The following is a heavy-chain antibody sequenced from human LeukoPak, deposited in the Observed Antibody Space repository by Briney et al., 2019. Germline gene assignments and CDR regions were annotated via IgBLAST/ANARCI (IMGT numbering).Heavy chain of an antibody. CDR2: IIPIFGTA. D-gene: IGHD3-10*01. V-gene: IGHV1-69*05. CDR1: GGTFSSYA. Sequence: GASVKVSCKASGGTFSSYAISWVRQAPGQGLEWMGGIIPIFGTANYAQKFQGRVTMTRDTSISTAYMVLNRLRSDDTAVYSCAREYYYSSGNYYNRIDYWGQGTLVTVSS. CDR3: AREYYYSSGNYYNRIDY. J-gene: IGHJ4*02.